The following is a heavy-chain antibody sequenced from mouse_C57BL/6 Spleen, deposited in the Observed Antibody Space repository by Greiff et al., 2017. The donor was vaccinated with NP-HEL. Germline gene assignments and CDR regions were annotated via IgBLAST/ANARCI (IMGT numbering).Heavy chain of an antibody. D-gene: IGHD2-3*01. Sequence: QVQLQQPGAELVKPGASVKVSCKASGYTFTSYWMHWVKQRPGQGLEWIGRIHPSDSDTNYNQKFKGKATLTVDKPSSTAYMQLSSLTSEDSAVYYCAISEGGWLLRLAYWGQGTLVTVSA. CDR3: AISEGGWLLRLAY. V-gene: IGHV1-74*01. CDR2: IHPSDSDT. CDR1: GYTFTSYW. J-gene: IGHJ3*01.